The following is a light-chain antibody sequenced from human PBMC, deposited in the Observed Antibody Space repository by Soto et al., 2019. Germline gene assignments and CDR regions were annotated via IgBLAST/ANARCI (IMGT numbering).Light chain of an antibody. CDR2: RNN. CDR1: SSNIGSNY. CDR3: AAWDEGLSAP. J-gene: IGLJ1*01. Sequence: QSVLTQPPSASGTPGQRGTITCSGSSSNIGSNYVYWYQQLPGTAPKLLIYRNNQRPSGVPDRFSGSKSGTSASLPISGLRYEDEADYYCAAWDEGLSAPFGTGTQLTVL. V-gene: IGLV1-47*01.